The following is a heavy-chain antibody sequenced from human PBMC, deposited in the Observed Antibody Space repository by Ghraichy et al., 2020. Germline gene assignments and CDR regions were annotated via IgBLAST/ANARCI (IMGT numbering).Heavy chain of an antibody. CDR1: GYILTNYG. J-gene: IGHJ4*02. CDR2: ISPYNTNR. CDR3: ARGAVVPGTRDLDY. Sequence: ASVKVSCKTSGYILTNYGFNWVRQAPGQGLEWMGWISPYNTNRNSAQKFQGRLTLTTDTSTNTAYMELRSLRFDDTAVYYCARGAVVPGTRDLDYWGQGTLVTVSS. D-gene: IGHD1-1*01. V-gene: IGHV1-18*01.